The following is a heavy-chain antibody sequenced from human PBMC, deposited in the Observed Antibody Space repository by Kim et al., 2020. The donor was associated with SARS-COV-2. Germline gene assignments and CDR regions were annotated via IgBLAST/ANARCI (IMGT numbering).Heavy chain of an antibody. D-gene: IGHD3-9*01. CDR1: GYTFTSYG. J-gene: IGHJ4*02. Sequence: ASVKVSCKASGYTFTSYGISWVRQAPGQGLEWMGWISAYNGNTNYAQKLQGRVTMTTDTSTSTAYMELRSLRSDDTAVYYCARDDDILTGYSTPIDYWGQGTLVTVSS. V-gene: IGHV1-18*01. CDR3: ARDDDILTGYSTPIDY. CDR2: ISAYNGNT.